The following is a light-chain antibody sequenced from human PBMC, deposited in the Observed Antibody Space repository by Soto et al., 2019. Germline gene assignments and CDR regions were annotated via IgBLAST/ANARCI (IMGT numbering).Light chain of an antibody. CDR2: EVF. Sequence: QSALTQPASVSASPGQSISISCSGTSNDIGAFDYVSWYQQHPGKAPKLIIFEVFNRPSGVSTRFSGSKSGSTASLTISGLQAEDEADYYCSSYTRSNTWVFGGGTKLTVL. V-gene: IGLV2-14*01. CDR1: SNDIGAFDY. CDR3: SSYTRSNTWV. J-gene: IGLJ3*02.